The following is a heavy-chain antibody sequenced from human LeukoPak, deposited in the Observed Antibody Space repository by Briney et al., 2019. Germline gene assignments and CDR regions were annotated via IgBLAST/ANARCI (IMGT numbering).Heavy chain of an antibody. CDR2: ISGSGGST. D-gene: IGHD3-22*01. V-gene: IGHV3-23*01. CDR1: GFTFSSYA. Sequence: QAGGSLRLSCAASGFTFSSYAMSWVRQAPGKGLEWVSAISGSGGSTYYADSVKGRFTISRDNSKNTLYLQMNSLRAEDTAVYYCAKHMYYYDSSGYYYASGVGRGLEYFDYWGQGTLVTVSS. CDR3: AKHMYYYDSSGYYYASGVGRGLEYFDY. J-gene: IGHJ4*02.